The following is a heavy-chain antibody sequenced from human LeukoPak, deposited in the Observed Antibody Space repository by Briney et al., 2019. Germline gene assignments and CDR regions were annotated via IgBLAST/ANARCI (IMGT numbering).Heavy chain of an antibody. J-gene: IGHJ4*02. CDR1: GGSLSGYY. V-gene: IGHV4-34*01. CDR3: AREGVRNVHNPLGY. CDR2: IKESEAT. Sequence: PSGTLSLTRAVYGGSLSGYYWTWIRQPPGKGLEWIGEIKESEATNYNASLKSRVTISIDTSKNQFSLKLTSVTAADTAVYYCAREGVRNVHNPLGYWGQGTLVTVRS. D-gene: IGHD5-24*01.